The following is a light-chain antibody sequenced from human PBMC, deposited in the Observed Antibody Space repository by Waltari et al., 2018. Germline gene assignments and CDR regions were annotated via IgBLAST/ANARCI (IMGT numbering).Light chain of an antibody. J-gene: IGLJ2*01. Sequence: QSVLTQPRSVSGSRGQSVTISCTGNKSDVGAYDSVSWYQHHPGNVPKLMIYDVRRRPSGVPPRYAGSKSGNSASLTISGLQTEDEADESCCSYAGNYSMIFGGGTKVTVL. CDR2: DVR. V-gene: IGLV2-11*01. CDR1: KSDVGAYDS. CDR3: CSYAGNYSMI.